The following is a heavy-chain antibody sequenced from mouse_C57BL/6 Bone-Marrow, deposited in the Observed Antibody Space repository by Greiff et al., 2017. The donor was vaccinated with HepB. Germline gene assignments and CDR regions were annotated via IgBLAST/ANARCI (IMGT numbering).Heavy chain of an antibody. V-gene: IGHV5-4*01. CDR2: ISDGGSYT. D-gene: IGHD1-1*01. J-gene: IGHJ4*01. Sequence: EVQVVESGGGLVKPGGSLKLSCAASGFTFSSYAMSWVRQTPEKRLEWVATISDGGSYTYYPDNVKGRFTISRDNAKNNLYLQMSHLKSEDTAMYYCARRSTNYAMDYWGQGTSVTVSS. CDR1: GFTFSSYA. CDR3: ARRSTNYAMDY.